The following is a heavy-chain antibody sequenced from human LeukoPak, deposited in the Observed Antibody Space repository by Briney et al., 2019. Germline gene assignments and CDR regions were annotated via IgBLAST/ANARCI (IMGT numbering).Heavy chain of an antibody. CDR1: GGSISSYY. D-gene: IGHD5-24*01. CDR3: ARAKASRGMATIHDY. CDR2: IYYSGST. V-gene: IGHV4-59*01. J-gene: IGHJ4*02. Sequence: PSETLSLTCTVSGGSISSYYWSWIRQPPGKGLEWIGYIYYSGSTNYNPSLKSRVTISVDTSKNRFSLKLSSVTAADTAVYYCARAKASRGMATIHDYWGQGTLVTVSS.